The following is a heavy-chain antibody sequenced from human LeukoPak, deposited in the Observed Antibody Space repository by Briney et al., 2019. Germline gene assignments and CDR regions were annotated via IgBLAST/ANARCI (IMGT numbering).Heavy chain of an antibody. V-gene: IGHV4-59*08. CDR3: ARGGRSSSWYWRYYYMDV. D-gene: IGHD6-13*01. CDR1: GGSLSSYY. CDR2: IYYSGDT. Sequence: SETLSLTCTISGGSLSSYYWTWIRKSPEKELEWIGQIYYSGDTNYNPSRKSRVTISVDTSKNQFSLKLSSVTAADTAVYYCARGGRSSSWYWRYYYMDVWGKGTTVTVSS. J-gene: IGHJ6*03.